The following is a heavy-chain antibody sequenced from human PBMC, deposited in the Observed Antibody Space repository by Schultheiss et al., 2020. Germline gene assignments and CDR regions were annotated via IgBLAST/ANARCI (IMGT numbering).Heavy chain of an antibody. CDR2: IYYSGST. J-gene: IGHJ2*01. CDR1: GGSISSGNYY. D-gene: IGHD5-18*01. CDR3: ARGRIQLWLRDFDL. Sequence: SETLSLTCTVSGGSISSGNYYWSWIRQHPGKGLEWIGYIYYSGSTNYNPSLKSRVTISVDTSKNQFSLKVSSVTAADTAVYYCARGRIQLWLRDFDLWGRGTLVTVSS. V-gene: IGHV4-61*01.